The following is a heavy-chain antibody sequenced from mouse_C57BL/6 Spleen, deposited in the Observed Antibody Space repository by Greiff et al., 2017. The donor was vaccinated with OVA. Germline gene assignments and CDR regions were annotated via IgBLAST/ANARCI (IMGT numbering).Heavy chain of an antibody. J-gene: IGHJ1*03. D-gene: IGHD2-5*01. Sequence: QVQLQQPGAELVKPGASVKLSCKASGYTFTSYWMHWVKQRPGQGLEWIGMIHPNSGSTNYNEKFKSKATLTVDKSSSTAYMQLSSLTSEDSAVYYCAPYYSNYAWYFDVWGTGTTVTVSS. V-gene: IGHV1-64*01. CDR3: APYYSNYAWYFDV. CDR1: GYTFTSYW. CDR2: IHPNSGST.